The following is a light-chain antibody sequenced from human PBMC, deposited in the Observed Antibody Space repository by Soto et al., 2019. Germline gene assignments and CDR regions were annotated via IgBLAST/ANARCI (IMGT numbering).Light chain of an antibody. CDR1: QSVGSSH. CDR3: QQRSSWPLT. V-gene: IGKV3-11*01. Sequence: EIVLTQSPGTLSLSPGERATLSCRASQSVGSSHLAWYQQKPGQAPRLLISDVSNRATGIPARFSGSGSGTDFTLTISSLEPEDFAIYYCQQRSSWPLTFGGGTKVDIK. J-gene: IGKJ4*01. CDR2: DVS.